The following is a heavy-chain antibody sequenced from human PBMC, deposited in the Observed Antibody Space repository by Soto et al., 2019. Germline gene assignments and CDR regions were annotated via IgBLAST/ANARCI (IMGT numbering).Heavy chain of an antibody. D-gene: IGHD3-10*01. CDR3: ARAYGAGSFDF. CDR2: VNPNTGNT. CDR1: GYTFRSYD. V-gene: IGHV1-8*01. Sequence: QVQLVQSGAEVKKPGASVTVSCTGSGYTFRSYDIHWVRQATGQGLEWMGWVNPNTGNTGYAQKCQGRVTMPRDMSKSSAYMEVNSLTSEDTAICYCARAYGAGSFDFWGQGTLVSVSS. J-gene: IGHJ5*01.